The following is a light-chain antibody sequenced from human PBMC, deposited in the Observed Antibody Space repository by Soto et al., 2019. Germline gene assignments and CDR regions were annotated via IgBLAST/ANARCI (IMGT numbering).Light chain of an antibody. J-gene: IGLJ3*02. V-gene: IGLV1-40*01. CDR1: SSNIGAGHD. Sequence: QSVLTQPPSVSGAPGQSVAISCAGTSSNIGAGHDVHWDKQLPGGAPKLIIYANSDRPSGVPDRISGSKSGTSASLATTGLQPEDEADYYCSSWDDSLNAWVFGGGTKLTVL. CDR3: SSWDDSLNAWV. CDR2: ANS.